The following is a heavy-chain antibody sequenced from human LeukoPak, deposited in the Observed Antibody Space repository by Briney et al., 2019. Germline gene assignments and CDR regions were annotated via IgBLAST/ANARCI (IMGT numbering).Heavy chain of an antibody. CDR2: IYYSGST. CDR3: ARVTYYYDSSGYPPDYFDY. Sequence: PSETLSLTCTVSGGSISSYYWSWIRQPPGKGLEWIGYIYYSGSTNYNPSLKSRVTISVDTSKNQFSLKLSSVTAADTAVYYCARVTYYYDSSGYPPDYFDYWGQGTLVTVSS. J-gene: IGHJ4*02. CDR1: GGSISSYY. V-gene: IGHV4-59*08. D-gene: IGHD3-22*01.